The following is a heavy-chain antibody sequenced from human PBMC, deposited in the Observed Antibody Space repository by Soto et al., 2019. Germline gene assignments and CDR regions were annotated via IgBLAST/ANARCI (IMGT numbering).Heavy chain of an antibody. CDR1: GDSISSNYYY. J-gene: IGHJ4*02. D-gene: IGHD6-19*01. CDR3: ARHAVSGTFFEY. V-gene: IGHV4-39*01. Sequence: PSETLSLTCTVSGDSISSNYYYWGWIRQPPGKGLEWIGSVYYSGSTYYTPSLKSRVTISVDTSKNQLSLKLNSVTATDTAVYYCARHAVSGTFFEYWGQGTPVTVSS. CDR2: VYYSGST.